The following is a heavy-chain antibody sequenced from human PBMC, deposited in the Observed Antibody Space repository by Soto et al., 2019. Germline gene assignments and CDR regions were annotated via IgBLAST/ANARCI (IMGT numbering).Heavy chain of an antibody. CDR2: IIPILGIA. CDR3: ARKYWRGMDV. V-gene: IGHV1-69*02. J-gene: IGHJ6*02. CDR1: GGTFSSYT. D-gene: IGHD2-15*01. Sequence: QVQLVQSGAEVKKPGSSVKVSCKASGGTFSSYTISWVRQAPGQGLEWMGRIIPILGIANYAQKFQGRVTIAADKSTSTAFMELSSLRSEDTAVYYCARKYWRGMDVWGQGTTVTVSS.